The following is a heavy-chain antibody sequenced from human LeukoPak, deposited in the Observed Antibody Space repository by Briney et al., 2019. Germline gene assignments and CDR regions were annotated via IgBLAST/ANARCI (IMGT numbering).Heavy chain of an antibody. CDR1: GFTFSDYN. V-gene: IGHV3-11*01. Sequence: GGSLRLSCAASGFTFSDYNMRWIRQAPGKGLEWVSSISRSGSTKYYADSVKGRFTISRDNAKNSLFLQMNSLRAEDTAVYYCAREAVAGTSKGRYYYYYYMDVWGKGTTVTISS. CDR3: AREAVAGTSKGRYYYYYYMDV. J-gene: IGHJ6*03. CDR2: ISRSGSTK. D-gene: IGHD6-19*01.